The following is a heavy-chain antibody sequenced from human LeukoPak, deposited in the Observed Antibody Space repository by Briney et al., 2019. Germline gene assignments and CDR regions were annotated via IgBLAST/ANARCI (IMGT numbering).Heavy chain of an antibody. CDR2: IKQDGSEK. J-gene: IGHJ1*01. CDR3: ARDRGGSYYPEYFQH. V-gene: IGHV3-7*01. D-gene: IGHD1-26*01. CDR1: GFTFA. Sequence: GGSLRLSCAASGFTFAMSWVRQAPGKGLEWVANIKQDGSEKYYVDSVKGRFTISRDNAKNSLYLQMNSLRAEDTAVYYCARDRGGSYYPEYFQHWGQGTLVTVSS.